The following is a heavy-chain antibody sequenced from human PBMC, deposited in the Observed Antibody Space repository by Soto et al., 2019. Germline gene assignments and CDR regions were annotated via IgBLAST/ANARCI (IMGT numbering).Heavy chain of an antibody. J-gene: IGHJ4*02. D-gene: IGHD2-8*02. Sequence: QVQLQQWGAGLLKPSETLSLTCAVYGGSFSGYYWTWIRQPPGTGLEWIGEINHSGSTNYNPSLKSRVTISVDTPKNQFSLKLTSVTAADTAVYYCARDKITGLCDYWGQGTLVTVSS. CDR1: GGSFSGYY. CDR3: ARDKITGLCDY. CDR2: INHSGST. V-gene: IGHV4-34*01.